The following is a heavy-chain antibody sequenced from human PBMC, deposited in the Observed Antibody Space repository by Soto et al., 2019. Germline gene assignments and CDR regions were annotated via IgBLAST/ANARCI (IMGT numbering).Heavy chain of an antibody. CDR1: GFTFSSYW. CDR2: IKQDGSEK. J-gene: IGHJ5*02. CDR3: AGLPPGNRFDP. Sequence: PGGSLRLSCAASGFTFSSYWMSWVRQAPGKGLEWVANIKQDGSEKYYVDSVKGRFTISRDNAKNSLYLQMHSLTAEDTAVYYCAGLPPGNRFDPWGQGTLVTVSS. V-gene: IGHV3-7*03.